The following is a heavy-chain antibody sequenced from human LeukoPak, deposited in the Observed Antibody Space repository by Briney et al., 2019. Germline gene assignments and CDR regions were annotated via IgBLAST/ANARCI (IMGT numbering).Heavy chain of an antibody. Sequence: PGGSLTLSCAASGLSFSSFAMSWVRQAPARGLEWLSSMKGTGETFYEDSVRGRFTHSRDDSRNTVYLQLNNLSVEDTAVYYCARASWVSSADAVRWGQGTVVTVSS. V-gene: IGHV3-23*01. J-gene: IGHJ4*02. D-gene: IGHD3-16*01. CDR2: MKGTGET. CDR3: ARASWVSSADAVR. CDR1: GLSFSSFA.